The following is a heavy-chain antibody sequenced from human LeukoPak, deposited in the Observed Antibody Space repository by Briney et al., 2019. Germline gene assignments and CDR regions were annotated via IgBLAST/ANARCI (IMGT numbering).Heavy chain of an antibody. Sequence: SETLSLTCTVFGGSISSGGYLWGWIRQPPGKGLEFIGNIYYSGSTYYNPSLTSRVSISVDTSKNQFSLKLSSVTAADTAVYYCLRSHGAYWGQGTLVTVSS. J-gene: IGHJ4*02. D-gene: IGHD3-10*01. CDR3: LRSHGAY. CDR1: GGSISSGGYL. V-gene: IGHV4-39*01. CDR2: IYYSGST.